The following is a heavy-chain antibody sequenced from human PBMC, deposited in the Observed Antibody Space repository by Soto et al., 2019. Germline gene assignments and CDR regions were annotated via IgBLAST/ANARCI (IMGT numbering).Heavy chain of an antibody. D-gene: IGHD7-27*01. CDR1: GDSISRSVW. J-gene: IGHJ4*02. Sequence: TSETLSLTCAVSGDSISRSVWWTWVRQPPGKGLEWIGEVFHTGNTNYNPSLKSRVTMSVDKSTNEFSLKVTSVTAADTAIYYCARKAWVRFDYWGQGALVTVSS. CDR3: ARKAWVRFDY. CDR2: VFHTGNT. V-gene: IGHV4-4*02.